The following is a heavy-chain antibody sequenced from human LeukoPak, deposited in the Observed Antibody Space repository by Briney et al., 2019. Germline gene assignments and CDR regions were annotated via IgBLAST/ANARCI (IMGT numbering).Heavy chain of an antibody. V-gene: IGHV3-23*01. D-gene: IGHD5-18*01. J-gene: IGHJ3*02. CDR3: ASRGYSYGDAFDI. CDR1: GSTFSSYA. CDR2: ISGSGGST. Sequence: PGGSLRLSCAASGSTFSSYAMSWVRQAPGKGLEWVSAISGSGGSTYYADSVKGRFTISRDNSKNTLYLQMNSLRAEDTAVYYCASRGYSYGDAFDIWGQGTMVTVSS.